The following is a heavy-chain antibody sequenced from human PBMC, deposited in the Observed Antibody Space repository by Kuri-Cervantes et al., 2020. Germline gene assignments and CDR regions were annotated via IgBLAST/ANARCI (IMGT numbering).Heavy chain of an antibody. Sequence: SLKISCAASGFTFDDYAMHWVRQAPGKGLEWVSGISWNSGSIGYADSVKGRFTISRDNAKNSLYLQMNSLRAEDTAVYYCARDRYYYDSSGYSEIYYFDYWGQGTLVTVSS. CDR1: GFTFDDYA. V-gene: IGHV3-9*01. CDR3: ARDRYYYDSSGYSEIYYFDY. J-gene: IGHJ4*02. CDR2: ISWNSGSI. D-gene: IGHD3-22*01.